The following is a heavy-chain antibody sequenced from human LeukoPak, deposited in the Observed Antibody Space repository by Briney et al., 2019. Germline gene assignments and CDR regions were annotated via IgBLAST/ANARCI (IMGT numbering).Heavy chain of an antibody. V-gene: IGHV4-34*01. CDR3: ARGLGYCSSTSCYLHYYYYMDV. J-gene: IGHJ6*03. Sequence: SETLSLTCAVYGGSFSGYYWSWIRQPPGKGLERIGEINHSGSTNYNPSLKSRVTISVDTSKNQFSLKLSSVTAADTAVYYCARGLGYCSSTSCYLHYYYYMDVWGKGTTVTVSS. D-gene: IGHD2-2*01. CDR1: GGSFSGYY. CDR2: INHSGST.